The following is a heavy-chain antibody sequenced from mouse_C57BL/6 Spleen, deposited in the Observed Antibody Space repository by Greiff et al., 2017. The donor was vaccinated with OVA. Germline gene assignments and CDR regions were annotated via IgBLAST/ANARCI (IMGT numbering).Heavy chain of an antibody. D-gene: IGHD1-1*01. CDR1: GYAFSSYW. CDR3: ARYYYGSSSYAMDY. Sequence: QLQQSGAELVKPGASVKISCKASGYAFSSYWMNWVKQRPGKGLEWIGQIYPGDGDTNYNGKFKGKATLTADKSSSTAYMQLSSLTSEDSAVYFCARYYYGSSSYAMDYWGQGTSVTVSS. J-gene: IGHJ4*01. CDR2: IYPGDGDT. V-gene: IGHV1-80*01.